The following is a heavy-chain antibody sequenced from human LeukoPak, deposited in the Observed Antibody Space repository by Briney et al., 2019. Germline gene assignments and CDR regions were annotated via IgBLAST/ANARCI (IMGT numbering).Heavy chain of an antibody. V-gene: IGHV3-53*01. CDR3: AKSSSWYYYFDY. Sequence: GGPLNLPCEAPGFPAGSTYLSWFGRAQGKGLDWVSVIYSGGSTYYADSVKGRFTISRDNSKDTLYLQMNSLRAEDTAVYYCAKSSSWYYYFDYWGQGTLVTVSS. D-gene: IGHD6-13*01. CDR2: IYSGGST. J-gene: IGHJ4*02. CDR1: GFPAGSTY.